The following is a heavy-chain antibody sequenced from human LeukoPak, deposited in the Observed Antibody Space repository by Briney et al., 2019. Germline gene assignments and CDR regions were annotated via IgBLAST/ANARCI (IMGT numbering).Heavy chain of an antibody. J-gene: IGHJ5*02. CDR1: GFTFSSYA. Sequence: PGGSLRLSCAASGFTFSSYAMSWVRQAPGKGLEWVSAISGSGGSTYYADSVKGRFTISRDNSKNTLYLQMNSLRAEDTAVYYCAGARPYGSGRNWFDPWGQGALVTVSS. D-gene: IGHD3-10*01. CDR3: AGARPYGSGRNWFDP. V-gene: IGHV3-23*01. CDR2: ISGSGGST.